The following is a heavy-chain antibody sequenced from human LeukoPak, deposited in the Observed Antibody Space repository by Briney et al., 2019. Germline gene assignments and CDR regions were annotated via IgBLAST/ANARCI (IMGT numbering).Heavy chain of an antibody. Sequence: GGSLRLSCAASGFTFSSYWMSWVRQAPGKGLEWVANIKQDGSEKYYVHPVKGRFTISRENAKHSLYLQMNRLRVEDTAVYYCARDLGSFYYGSGSYYEDDYWGQGTLVTVSS. CDR1: GFTFSSYW. J-gene: IGHJ4*02. D-gene: IGHD3-10*01. CDR2: IKQDGSEK. V-gene: IGHV3-7*01. CDR3: ARDLGSFYYGSGSYYEDDY.